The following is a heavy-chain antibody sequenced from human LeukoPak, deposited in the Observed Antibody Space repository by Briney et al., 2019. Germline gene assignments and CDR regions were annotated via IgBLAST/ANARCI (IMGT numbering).Heavy chain of an antibody. J-gene: IGHJ3*01. Sequence: PSETLSLTCAVSGGSISSGGYYRSWIRQPPGKGLEWLGNIYHSGSTYYNPSLKSRVTISVDRSKNQFSLKLSSVTAADTAVYFCARAFPFDDYGDPDAFDVWGQGTMVTVSS. CDR1: GGSISSGGYY. D-gene: IGHD4-17*01. CDR3: ARAFPFDDYGDPDAFDV. CDR2: IYHSGST. V-gene: IGHV4-30-2*01.